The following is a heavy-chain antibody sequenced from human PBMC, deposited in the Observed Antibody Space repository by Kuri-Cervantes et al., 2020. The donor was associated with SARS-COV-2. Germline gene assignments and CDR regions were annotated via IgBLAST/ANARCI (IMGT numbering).Heavy chain of an antibody. V-gene: IGHV3-13*04. CDR2: IGTAGDT. CDR1: GFTFSSYD. Sequence: ETLSLTCAASGFTFSSYDMHWVRQATGKGLEWVSAIGTAGDTYYPGSVKGRFTISRENAKNSLYLQMNSLRAGDTAVYYCARDGVKDDYGFSSYWGQGTLVTVSS. J-gene: IGHJ4*02. D-gene: IGHD4-17*01. CDR3: ARDGVKDDYGFSSY.